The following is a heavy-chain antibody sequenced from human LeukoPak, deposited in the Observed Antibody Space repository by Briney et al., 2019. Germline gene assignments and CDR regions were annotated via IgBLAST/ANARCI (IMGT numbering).Heavy chain of an antibody. CDR3: ARERGQNYYDSSGYQTSLDY. CDR2: INPNSGGT. V-gene: IGHV1-2*02. D-gene: IGHD3-22*01. J-gene: IGHJ4*02. Sequence: ASVKVSCKASGYTFTGYYMHWVRQAPGQGLEWMGWINPNSGGTNYAQKLQGRVTMTTDTSTSTAYMELRSLRSDDTAVYYCARERGQNYYDSSGYQTSLDYWGQGTLVTVSS. CDR1: GYTFTGYY.